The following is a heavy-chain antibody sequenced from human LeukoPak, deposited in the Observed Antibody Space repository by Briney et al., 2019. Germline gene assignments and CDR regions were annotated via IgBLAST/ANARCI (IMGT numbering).Heavy chain of an antibody. J-gene: IGHJ4*02. CDR2: ISSSGSTI. CDR1: GFTFSSYE. V-gene: IGHV3-48*03. D-gene: IGHD1-26*01. CDR3: ARGVRELGAFDY. Sequence: GGSLRLSCAASGFTFSSYEMNWVRQAPGKGLEWVSYISSSGSTIYYADSVKGRFTISRDNSKNTLYLQVNSLRAEDTAVYYCARGVRELGAFDYWGQGTLVTVSS.